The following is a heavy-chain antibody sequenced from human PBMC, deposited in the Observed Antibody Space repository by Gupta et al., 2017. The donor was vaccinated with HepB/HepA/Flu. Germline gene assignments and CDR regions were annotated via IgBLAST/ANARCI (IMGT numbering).Heavy chain of an antibody. V-gene: IGHV4-59*01. D-gene: IGHD1-26*01. CDR3: ARDLYRGPFDI. CDR1: GGSMSFYY. J-gene: IGHJ3*02. Sequence: QVQLQESGPGLVKPSETLSLTCTVSGGSMSFYYWSWIRQPPGKGLEWIGYIYYNGEPNYNPSLKSRVTISVDTSKNQFSLKLSSVTAADTAVYYCARDLYRGPFDIWGQGTVVTVSS. CDR2: IYYNGEP.